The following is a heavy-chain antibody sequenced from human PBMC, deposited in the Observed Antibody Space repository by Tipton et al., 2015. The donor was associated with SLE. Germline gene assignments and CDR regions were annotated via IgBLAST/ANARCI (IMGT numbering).Heavy chain of an antibody. CDR1: GGSISSGDYY. CDR3: ARDRRATIGGFDY. J-gene: IGHJ4*02. CDR2: IYYSGST. Sequence: LRLSCTVSGGSISSGDYYWSWIRQPPGKGLEWIGYIYYSGSTYYNPSLKSRVTISVDTSKNQFSLKLSSVTAADTAVYYCARDRRATIGGFDYWGQGTLVTVSS. V-gene: IGHV4-30-4*01. D-gene: IGHD5-12*01.